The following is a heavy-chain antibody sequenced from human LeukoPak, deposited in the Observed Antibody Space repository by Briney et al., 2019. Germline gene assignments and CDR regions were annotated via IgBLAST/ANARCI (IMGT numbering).Heavy chain of an antibody. CDR1: GFTFSSYS. CDR2: ISSSSSYI. V-gene: IGHV3-21*01. Sequence: GGSLRLSCAASGFTFSSYSMNWVRQAPGKGLEWVSSISSSSSYIYYVDSVKGRFTISRDNAKNSLYLQMNSLRAEDTAVYYCASQDITSGYDYPFDYWGQGTLVTVSS. J-gene: IGHJ4*02. CDR3: ASQDITSGYDYPFDY. D-gene: IGHD5-12*01.